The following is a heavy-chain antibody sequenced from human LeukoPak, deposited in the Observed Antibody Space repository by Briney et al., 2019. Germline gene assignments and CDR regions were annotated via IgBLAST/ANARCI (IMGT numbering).Heavy chain of an antibody. V-gene: IGHV3-21*01. CDR2: ISSSSRYI. CDR1: GFTFSSYS. D-gene: IGHD6-19*01. CDR3: ARDNGWGRYYFDS. Sequence: GGSLRLSCAASGFTFSSYSMNWVRQAPGKGLEWVSFISSSSRYIYYADSVKGRFTISRDNAKNSLYLQMNSLRVEDTAAYYCARDNGWGRYYFDSWGQGTLATVSS. J-gene: IGHJ4*02.